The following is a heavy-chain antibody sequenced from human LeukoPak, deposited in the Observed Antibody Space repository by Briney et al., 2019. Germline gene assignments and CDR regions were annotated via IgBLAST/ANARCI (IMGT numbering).Heavy chain of an antibody. D-gene: IGHD3-10*01. Sequence: PGGSLRLSCTASGFSFGDYTMSWVRQAPGKGLEWVGLIRRKASGGTTGYAVSVKGRFTISRDDSKSIAYLQMDSLKTEDTAVYYCTRPIYGSGSYYFDYWGQGTLVTVSS. CDR1: GFSFGDYT. V-gene: IGHV3-49*04. J-gene: IGHJ4*02. CDR2: IRRKASGGTT. CDR3: TRPIYGSGSYYFDY.